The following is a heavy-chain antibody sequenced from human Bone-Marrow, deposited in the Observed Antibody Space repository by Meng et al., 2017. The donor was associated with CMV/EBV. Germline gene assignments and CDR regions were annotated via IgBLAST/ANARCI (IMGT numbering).Heavy chain of an antibody. Sequence: GGSLRLSCAASGFTFSSYSMNWVRQASGKGLEWVSSISSSSSYIYFADSVKGRFTISRDNAKNSLYLQMNSRRAEDTAVYYCARGNSYAHIFDYWGQGTLVTVSS. CDR3: ARGNSYAHIFDY. V-gene: IGHV3-21*01. J-gene: IGHJ4*02. D-gene: IGHD5-18*01. CDR1: GFTFSSYS. CDR2: ISSSSSYI.